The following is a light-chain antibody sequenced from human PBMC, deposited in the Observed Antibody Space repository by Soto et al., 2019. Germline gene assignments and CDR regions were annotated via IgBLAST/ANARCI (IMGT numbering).Light chain of an antibody. J-gene: IGLJ1*01. CDR1: SSNIGSYT. V-gene: IGLV1-44*01. Sequence: QSVLTQPPSASGAPGQRVTISCSGTSSNIGSYTVNWYQHLPGRAPKLLIFSHNQRPSGVPGRFSASKSGTSASLDICGLQSEDEADYYCATWYDSLGGRYVFGTGTKLTVL. CDR3: ATWYDSLGGRYV. CDR2: SHN.